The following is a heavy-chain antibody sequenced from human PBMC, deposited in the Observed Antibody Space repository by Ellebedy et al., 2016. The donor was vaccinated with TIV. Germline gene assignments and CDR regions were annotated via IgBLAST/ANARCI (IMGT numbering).Heavy chain of an antibody. J-gene: IGHJ3*02. CDR2: LYTRGTT. V-gene: IGHV4-4*07. D-gene: IGHD6-13*01. Sequence: GSLRLSCTVSGDSISSYYWSWIRQPAGKGLEWIGRLYTRGTTIYNPSLNGRVTMSVDTSKRQFSLELNSVTAADTAVYYCARSDRAAAVTAGTFNIWGQGTMVIVSS. CDR3: ARSDRAAAVTAGTFNI. CDR1: GDSISSYY.